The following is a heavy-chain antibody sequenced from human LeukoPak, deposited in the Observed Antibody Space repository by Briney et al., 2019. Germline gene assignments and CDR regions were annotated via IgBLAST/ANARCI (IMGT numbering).Heavy chain of an antibody. J-gene: IGHJ4*02. Sequence: GGSLRLSCAVSGITLSNYGMSWVRQAPGKGPEWVAGISGSGGSAYYADAVKGRFTISRDIPKNTLYLQMNSLRVEDTAVYFCAKRGVVIRVILVGFHKEAYYFDSWGQGALVTVSS. D-gene: IGHD3-22*01. V-gene: IGHV3-23*01. CDR2: ISGSGGSA. CDR1: GITLSNYG. CDR3: AKRGVVIRVILVGFHKEAYYFDS.